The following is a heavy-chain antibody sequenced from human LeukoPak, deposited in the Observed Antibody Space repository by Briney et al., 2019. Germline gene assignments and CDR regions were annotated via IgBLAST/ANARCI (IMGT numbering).Heavy chain of an antibody. J-gene: IGHJ4*02. Sequence: SETLSLTCTVSGGSIGSYYWSCIRQPPGKGLEWIGYIYYSGSTNYNPSLKSRVTISVDTSKNQFSLKLSSVTAADTAVYYCARQGEVGDYFDYWGQGTLVTVSS. V-gene: IGHV4-59*08. CDR1: GGSIGSYY. CDR2: IYYSGST. CDR3: ARQGEVGDYFDY. D-gene: IGHD4-17*01.